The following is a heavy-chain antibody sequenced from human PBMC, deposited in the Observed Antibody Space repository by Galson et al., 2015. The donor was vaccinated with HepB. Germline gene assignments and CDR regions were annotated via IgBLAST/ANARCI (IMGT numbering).Heavy chain of an antibody. Sequence: SLRLSCAASGFTFSSYAMHWVRQAPGKGLEWVAVISYDGSNKYYADSVKGRFTISRDNSKNTLYLQMNSLRAEDTAVYYCAREEGGWYYYFDYWGQGTLVTVSS. J-gene: IGHJ4*02. CDR2: ISYDGSNK. CDR3: AREEGGWYYYFDY. CDR1: GFTFSSYA. V-gene: IGHV3-30-3*01. D-gene: IGHD6-19*01.